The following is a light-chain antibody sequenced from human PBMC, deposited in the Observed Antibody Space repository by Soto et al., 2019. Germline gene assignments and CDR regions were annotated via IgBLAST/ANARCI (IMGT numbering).Light chain of an antibody. J-gene: IGLJ1*01. CDR3: NSHTSSNTRV. V-gene: IGLV2-14*01. CDR1: SSDVGGYNH. Sequence: QSVLTQPASVSGSPGQSITISCTGTSSDVGGYNHVSWYQHHPGKAPKLMIYEVSNRPSGVSNRFSGSKSGNTASLTISGLQVDDEADYYCNSHTSSNTRVFGTGTKVTV. CDR2: EVS.